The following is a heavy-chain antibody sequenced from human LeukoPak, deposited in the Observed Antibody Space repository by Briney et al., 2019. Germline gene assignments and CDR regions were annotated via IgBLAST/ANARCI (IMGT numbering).Heavy chain of an antibody. J-gene: IGHJ4*02. CDR2: INPDGGST. D-gene: IGHD6-13*01. Sequence: TGGSLRLSCAASGFTFSSYWMHWFRQAPGKGLVWVSRINPDGGSTAYADSVKGRFTISRDNAKNTLYLQMNSLRVEDTAVYYCTRGQQLVRGWGQGTLVTVSS. CDR1: GFTFSSYW. V-gene: IGHV3-74*01. CDR3: TRGQQLVRG.